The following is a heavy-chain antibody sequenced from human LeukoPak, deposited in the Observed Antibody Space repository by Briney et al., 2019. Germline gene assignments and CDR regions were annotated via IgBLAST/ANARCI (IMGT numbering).Heavy chain of an antibody. V-gene: IGHV1-46*01. D-gene: IGHD5-12*01. J-gene: IGHJ4*02. CDR2: INPSGGST. CDR3: ARSPGYSGYDSRFDY. CDR1: GYTFTSYY. Sequence: GASVTVSCKASGYTFTSYYMHWVRQAPGQGLEWMGIINPSGGSTSYAQKFQGRVTMTRDTSTSTVYMELSSLRSEDTAVYYCARSPGYSGYDSRFDYWGQGTLVTVSS.